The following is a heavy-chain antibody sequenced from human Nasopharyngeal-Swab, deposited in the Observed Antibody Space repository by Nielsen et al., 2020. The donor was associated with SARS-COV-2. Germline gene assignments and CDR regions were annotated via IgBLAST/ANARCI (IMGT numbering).Heavy chain of an antibody. J-gene: IGHJ6*02. V-gene: IGHV1-46*01. CDR3: ARDKSMIVGVITTHPYGMDV. D-gene: IGHD3-22*01. Sequence: WVRQAPGQGLEWMGIINPSGGSTSYAQKLQGRVTMTRDTSTSTVYMELSSLRSEDTAVYYCARDKSMIVGVITTHPYGMDVWGQGTTVTVSS. CDR2: INPSGGST.